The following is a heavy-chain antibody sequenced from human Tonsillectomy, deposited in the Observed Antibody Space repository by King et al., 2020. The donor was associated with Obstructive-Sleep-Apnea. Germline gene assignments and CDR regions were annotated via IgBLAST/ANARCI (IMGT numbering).Heavy chain of an antibody. CDR1: GFTVSSYV. CDR2: IRYDGNNK. Sequence: VQLQESVGGVVQPGMSLRLSCEASGFTVSSYVMNWVRQAPGKGLEWVSFIRYDGNNKYYAGSGKGRFTIARDNPKNTLYLQMDDLRTEDTAVYYCAKDAAITGTLDYWGQGILVTVSS. J-gene: IGHJ4*02. D-gene: IGHD1-7*01. CDR3: AKDAAITGTLDY. V-gene: IGHV3-30*02.